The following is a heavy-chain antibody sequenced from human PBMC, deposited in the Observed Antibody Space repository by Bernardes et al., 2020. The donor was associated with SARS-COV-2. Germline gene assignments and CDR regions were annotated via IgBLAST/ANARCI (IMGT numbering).Heavy chain of an antibody. CDR1: GYTFTSYG. Sequence: ASVKVSCMASGYTFTSYGISWVRQAPGQGLEWMGWISAYNGNTNYAQKLQGRVTMTTDTSTSTAYMELRSLRSDDTAVYYCARNLRRGIVVVPAAPLGRGYGMDVWGQGTTVTVSS. CDR3: ARNLRRGIVVVPAAPLGRGYGMDV. J-gene: IGHJ6*02. D-gene: IGHD2-2*01. CDR2: ISAYNGNT. V-gene: IGHV1-18*04.